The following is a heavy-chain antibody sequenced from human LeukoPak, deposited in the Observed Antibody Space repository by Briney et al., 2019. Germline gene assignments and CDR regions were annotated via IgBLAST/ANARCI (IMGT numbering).Heavy chain of an antibody. CDR3: ARHYGP. J-gene: IGHJ5*02. V-gene: IGHV4-59*08. CDR2: IHYSGST. CDR1: GGSISNFY. D-gene: IGHD4-17*01. Sequence: PSETLSLTCTVSGGSISNFYWSWIRQPPGKGLEWIGYIHYSGSTYYNPSLKSRVTISVDRSKNQFSLKLSSVTAADTAVYYCARHYGPWGQGTLVTVSS.